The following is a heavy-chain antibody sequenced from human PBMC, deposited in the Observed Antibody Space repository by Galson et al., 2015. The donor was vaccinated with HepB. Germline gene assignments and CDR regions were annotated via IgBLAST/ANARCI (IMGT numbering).Heavy chain of an antibody. J-gene: IGHJ4*02. D-gene: IGHD3-10*01. CDR1: GFTFSSYG. Sequence: SLRLSCAASGFTFSSYGMHWVRQAPGKGLEWVAVISYDGSNKYYADSVKGRFTISRDNSKNTLYLQMNSLRAEDTAVYYCAKANERFGELLSFDYWGQGTLVTVSS. CDR2: ISYDGSNK. CDR3: AKANERFGELLSFDY. V-gene: IGHV3-30*18.